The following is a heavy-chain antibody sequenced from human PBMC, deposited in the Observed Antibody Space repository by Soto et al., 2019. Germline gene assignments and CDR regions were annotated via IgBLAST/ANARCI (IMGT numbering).Heavy chain of an antibody. J-gene: IGHJ6*02. CDR1: GFTFSSYE. CDR3: ARVDYYYGMDV. CDR2: ISTSGSTI. Sequence: EVQLVESGGGLVQPGGSLRLSCAASGFTFSSYEMNWVRQAPGKGLEWVSCISTSGSTIYYADSVKGRFTISRDNAKNSLYLQMNRLRAEDTAVYYCARVDYYYGMDVWGQGTTVTVSS. V-gene: IGHV3-48*03.